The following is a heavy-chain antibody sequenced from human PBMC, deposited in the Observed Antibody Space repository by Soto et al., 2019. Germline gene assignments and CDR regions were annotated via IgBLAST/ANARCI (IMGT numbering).Heavy chain of an antibody. CDR3: TRDASRDSSARGWFDP. CDR2: ISSNSAYI. J-gene: IGHJ5*02. D-gene: IGHD6-13*01. CDR1: GFTFSSYA. Sequence: GGSLRLSCAASGFTFSSYAMNWVRQAPGKGLEWVSTISSNSAYIYYTDALRGRFTISRDNAKNSLHLQMNSLRAEDTAVYYCTRDASRDSSARGWFDPWGPGTLVTVSS. V-gene: IGHV3-21*01.